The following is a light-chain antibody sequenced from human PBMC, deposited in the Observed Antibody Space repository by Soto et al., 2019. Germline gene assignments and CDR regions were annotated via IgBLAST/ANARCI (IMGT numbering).Light chain of an antibody. CDR2: DVS. CDR1: SSDVGGYNY. CDR3: SSYTSSSTPYV. J-gene: IGLJ1*01. V-gene: IGLV2-14*01. Sequence: QSVRTQPASGSGSPGQSITISCTGTSSDVGGYNYVSWYQQHPGKAPKLMIYDVSNRPSGVSNRFSGSKSGNTASLTISGLQAEDEADYYCSSYTSSSTPYVFGTGTEVTVL.